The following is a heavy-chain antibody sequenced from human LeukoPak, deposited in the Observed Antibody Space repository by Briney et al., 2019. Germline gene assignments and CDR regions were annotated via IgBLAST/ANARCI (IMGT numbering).Heavy chain of an antibody. CDR1: GGTFSSYA. J-gene: IGHJ4*02. CDR3: ARAHQLLATPFDY. V-gene: IGHV1-69*13. D-gene: IGHD2-2*01. Sequence: ASVKVSCKASGGTFSSYAISWVRQAPGQGLEWMGGIIPIFGTANYAQKFQGRVTITADESTSTAYMELSSLRSEDTAVYYCARAHQLLATPFDYWGQGTLVTVSS. CDR2: IIPIFGTA.